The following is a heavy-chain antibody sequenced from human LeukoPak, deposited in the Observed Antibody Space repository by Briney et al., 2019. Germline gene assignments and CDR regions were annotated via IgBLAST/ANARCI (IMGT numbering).Heavy chain of an antibody. CDR1: GFIFTNYG. CDR3: AKERASMGADAFDI. CDR2: ISFDGRIG. J-gene: IGHJ3*02. Sequence: GGSLRLSCAASGFIFTNYGMHWVRQAPGKGLEWVAIISFDGRIGYYVDSVKGRFTISRDKSKNTLYLQMNSLRPEDTAVYYCAKERASMGADAFDIWGQGTMVTVSS. D-gene: IGHD1-26*01. V-gene: IGHV3-30*18.